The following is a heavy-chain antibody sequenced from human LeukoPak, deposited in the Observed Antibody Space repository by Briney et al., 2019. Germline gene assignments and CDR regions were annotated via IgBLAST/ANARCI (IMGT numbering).Heavy chain of an antibody. CDR2: IKQGESER. CDR3: ARGDNSAFDI. V-gene: IGHV3-7*04. D-gene: IGHD3-22*01. CDR1: GFTVSSTY. J-gene: IGHJ3*02. Sequence: PGGSLRLSCAVSGFTVSSTYMSWVRQAPGKGLEWVASIKQGESERYYVDSVNGRFTISRDNAKNSLYLQMNSLRAEDTAVYYCARGDNSAFDIWGQGTMVTVSS.